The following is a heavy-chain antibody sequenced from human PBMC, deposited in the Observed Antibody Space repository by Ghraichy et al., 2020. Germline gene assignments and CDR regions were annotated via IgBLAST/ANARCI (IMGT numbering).Heavy chain of an antibody. CDR2: ISGSGGST. CDR3: AKDMYSSSWLETDY. CDR1: GFTFSSYA. Sequence: GGSLRLSCAASGFTFSSYAMSWVRQAPGKGLEWVSAISGSGGSTYYADSVKGRFTISRDNSKNTLYLQMNSLRAEDTAVYYCAKDMYSSSWLETDYWGQGTLVTVSS. D-gene: IGHD6-13*01. J-gene: IGHJ4*02. V-gene: IGHV3-23*01.